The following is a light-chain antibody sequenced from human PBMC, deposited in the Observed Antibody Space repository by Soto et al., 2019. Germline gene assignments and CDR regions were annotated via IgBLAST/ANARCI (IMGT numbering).Light chain of an antibody. J-gene: IGKJ5*01. Sequence: ILMTQSPSALSASAGDIVTITCRASHSISGYLTWCQQKPGKSPKLLIHGAFRLRSGVPSRFSGSGSGTDFTLTISSLQAEDVAFYYCLQDYNYPITFGQGTRLEIK. V-gene: IGKV1-6*01. CDR3: LQDYNYPIT. CDR1: HSISGY. CDR2: GAF.